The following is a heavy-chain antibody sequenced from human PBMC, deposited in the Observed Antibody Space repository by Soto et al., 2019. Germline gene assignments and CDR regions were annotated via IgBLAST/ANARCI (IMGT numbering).Heavy chain of an antibody. D-gene: IGHD1-20*01. CDR1: GFTFSTYP. V-gene: IGHV3-23*01. CDR3: AKRDRSNWSYFDY. J-gene: IGHJ4*02. CDR2: ITGGGDTT. Sequence: GGSLSLSCAPSGFTFSTYPMTWVRQAPGRGLEWVSVITGGGDTTYYADSVKGRFTISRDNSKNTLSLQMNSLRAEDTALYYCAKRDRSNWSYFDYWGQGTLVTVSS.